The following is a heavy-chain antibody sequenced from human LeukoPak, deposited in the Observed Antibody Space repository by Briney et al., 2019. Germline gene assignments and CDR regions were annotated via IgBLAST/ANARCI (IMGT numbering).Heavy chain of an antibody. CDR1: GFTFSNYW. CDR2: IKQDGSEK. V-gene: IGHV3-7*01. D-gene: IGHD6-13*01. Sequence: GGSLRLSCAASGFTFSNYWMSWVRQAPGKGLEWVANIKQDGSEKYYVDSVKGRFTISRDNAKNSMYLQMNSLRAEDTAVYYCARSPGVAAGRGYYYYMDVWGKGTTVTVSS. CDR3: ARSPGVAAGRGYYYYMDV. J-gene: IGHJ6*03.